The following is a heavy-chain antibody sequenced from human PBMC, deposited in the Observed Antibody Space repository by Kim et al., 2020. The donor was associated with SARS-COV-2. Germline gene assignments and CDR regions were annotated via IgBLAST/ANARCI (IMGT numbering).Heavy chain of an antibody. CDR3: VYTMIVVPIWGAFDI. CDR1: GYTFTSYY. CDR2: INPSGGST. Sequence: ASVKVSCKASGYTFTSYYMHWVRQAPGQGLEWMGIINPSGGSTSYAQKFQGRVTMTRDTSTSTVYMELSSLRSEDTAVYYCVYTMIVVPIWGAFDIWGQGTMVTVSS. D-gene: IGHD3-22*01. V-gene: IGHV1-46*01. J-gene: IGHJ3*02.